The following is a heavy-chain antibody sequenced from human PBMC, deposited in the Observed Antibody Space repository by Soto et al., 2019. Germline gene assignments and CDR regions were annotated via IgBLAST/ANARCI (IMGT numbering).Heavy chain of an antibody. V-gene: IGHV4-39*01. Sequence: QVQLQESGPGLVKPSETLSLSCTVSGASVRSRTNYWGWIRQPPGKWLEWIGSIYYSGTTYYNPSLKSRATISVDLSKNHFSLKLGSVTAADTAIYYCGRLDLSFGGTGFFDSWGQGTLVTVSS. J-gene: IGHJ4*02. CDR3: GRLDLSFGGTGFFDS. CDR2: IYYSGTT. D-gene: IGHD2-15*01. CDR1: GASVRSRTNY.